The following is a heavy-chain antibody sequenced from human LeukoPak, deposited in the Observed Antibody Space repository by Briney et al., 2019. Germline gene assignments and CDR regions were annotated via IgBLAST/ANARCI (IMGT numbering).Heavy chain of an antibody. CDR1: GFNFNYNG. CDR3: AKDWGGDYGDYAGDF. V-gene: IGHV3-30*18. J-gene: IGHJ4*02. D-gene: IGHD4-17*01. Sequence: QAGRSLRLSCAAYGFNFNYNGMNWVRQAPGKGVEGVAFISYDGGNKYYAESVKGRFTIFRDNSKNTLYLQMNNLRAEDTAVYFRAKDWGGDYGDYAGDFWGQGTLVTVPS. CDR2: ISYDGGNK.